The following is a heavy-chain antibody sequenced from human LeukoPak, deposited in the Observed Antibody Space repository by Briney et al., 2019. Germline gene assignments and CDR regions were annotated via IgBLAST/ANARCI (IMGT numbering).Heavy chain of an antibody. Sequence: GASVKVSCKVSGYTLTELSMHWVRQAPGKGLEWMGGFDPEDGETIYAQKFQGRVTMTEDTSTDTAYMELSSLRSEDTAVYYCATDVLRRARRDAFDIWGQGTMVTVSS. J-gene: IGHJ3*02. CDR2: FDPEDGET. D-gene: IGHD3-10*01. CDR3: ATDVLRRARRDAFDI. CDR1: GYTLTELS. V-gene: IGHV1-24*01.